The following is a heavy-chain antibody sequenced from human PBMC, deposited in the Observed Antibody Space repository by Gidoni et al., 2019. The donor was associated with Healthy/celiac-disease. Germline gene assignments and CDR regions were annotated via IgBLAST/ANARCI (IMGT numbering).Heavy chain of an antibody. CDR3: ARHESPTASVVIHAFDI. D-gene: IGHD2-21*01. CDR2: IDYSGST. J-gene: IGHJ3*02. CDR1: DGSLSSSSYY. Sequence: QLQLQESGPGLVKPSETRSLTCTVSDGSLSSSSYYWGWIRQPPGKGLEWIGSIDYSGSTYYNPSLKSRVTISVDTSKNQFSLKLSSVTAADTAVYYCARHESPTASVVIHAFDIWGQGTMVTVSS. V-gene: IGHV4-39*01.